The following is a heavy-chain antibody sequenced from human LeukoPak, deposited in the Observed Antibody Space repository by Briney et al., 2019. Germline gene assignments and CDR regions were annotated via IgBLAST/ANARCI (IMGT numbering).Heavy chain of an antibody. D-gene: IGHD3-3*01. J-gene: IGHJ4*02. CDR1: GYSISSGYY. CDR3: AREFLFSASDY. CDR2: IYHSGST. Sequence: SETLSLTCTVSGYSISSGYYWGWIRQPPGKGLEWIGSIYHSGSTYYNPSLKSRVTISVDTSKNQFSLKLSSVTAADTAVYYCAREFLFSASDYWGQGTLVTASS. V-gene: IGHV4-38-2*02.